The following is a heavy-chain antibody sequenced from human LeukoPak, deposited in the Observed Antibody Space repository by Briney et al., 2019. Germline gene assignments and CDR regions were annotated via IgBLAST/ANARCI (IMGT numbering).Heavy chain of an antibody. CDR2: INHSGST. CDR3: ARASGWQNFGY. V-gene: IGHV4-34*01. Sequence: SETLSLTCAVYGGSFSGYYWSWIRQPPGKGLEWIGEINHSGSTNYNPSLKSRVTISVDTSKSQFSLKLSSVTAADTAVYYCARASGWQNFGYWGQGTLVTVSS. J-gene: IGHJ4*02. CDR1: GGSFSGYY. D-gene: IGHD6-19*01.